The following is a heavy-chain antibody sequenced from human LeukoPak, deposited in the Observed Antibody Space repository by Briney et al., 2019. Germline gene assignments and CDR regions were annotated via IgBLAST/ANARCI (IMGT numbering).Heavy chain of an antibody. D-gene: IGHD3-9*01. CDR3: ASHYDILTGYLGD. V-gene: IGHV3-30*02. CDR2: IRYDGSNK. Sequence: GGSLRLSCAASGFTFSSYGMHWVRQAPGKGLEWVAFIRYDGSNKYYADSVKGRFTISRDNSKNTLYLQMNSLRAEDTAVYYCASHYDILTGYLGDWGQGTLVTVSS. CDR1: GFTFSSYG. J-gene: IGHJ4*02.